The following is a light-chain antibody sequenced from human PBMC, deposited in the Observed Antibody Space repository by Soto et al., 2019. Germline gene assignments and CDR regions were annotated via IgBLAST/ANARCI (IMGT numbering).Light chain of an antibody. CDR3: QKYNGTPRT. V-gene: IGKV1-27*01. J-gene: IGKJ1*01. CDR1: QDISGH. CDR2: EAS. Sequence: DIQVTQSPSSLSASVGDRVTITCRASQDISGHLAWYQQKPGKVPKLLIYEASTLQSRVPSRFSASGSGTAFTLTISSLQPEDVATYYCQKYNGTPRTFGQGTKVEL.